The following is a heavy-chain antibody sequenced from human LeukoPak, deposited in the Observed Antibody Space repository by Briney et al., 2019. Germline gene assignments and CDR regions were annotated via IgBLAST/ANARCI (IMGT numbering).Heavy chain of an antibody. J-gene: IGHJ4*02. CDR3: ARRNRSYCSSTSCAPPDY. Sequence: SETLSLTCTVSGGSISSSSYYWGWIRQPPGKGLEWLGSIYYSGSTYYNPSLKSRVTISVDTSKNQFSLKLSSVTAADTAVYYCARRNRSYCSSTSCAPPDYWGQGTLVTVSS. CDR2: IYYSGST. D-gene: IGHD2-2*01. CDR1: GGSISSSSYY. V-gene: IGHV4-39*01.